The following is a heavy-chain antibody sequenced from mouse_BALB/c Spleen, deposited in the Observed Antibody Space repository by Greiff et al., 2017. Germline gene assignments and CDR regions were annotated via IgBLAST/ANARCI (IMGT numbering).Heavy chain of an antibody. J-gene: IGHJ2*01. V-gene: IGHV5-17*02. Sequence: EVMLVESGGGLVQPGGSRKLSCAASGFTFSSFGMHWVRQAPEKGLEWVAYISSGSSTIYYADTVKGRFTISRDNPKNTLFLQMTSLRSEDTAMYYCARTNWDGYFDYWGQGTTLTVSS. CDR2: ISSGSSTI. CDR3: ARTNWDGYFDY. CDR1: GFTFSSFG. D-gene: IGHD4-1*01.